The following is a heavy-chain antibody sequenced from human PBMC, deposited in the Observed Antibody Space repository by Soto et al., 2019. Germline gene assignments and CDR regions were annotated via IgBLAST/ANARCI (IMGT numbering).Heavy chain of an antibody. D-gene: IGHD3-9*01. V-gene: IGHV3-30-3*01. CDR3: AKEYFVWPFDY. Sequence: PGGSLRLSCAASGFTFSSYAMHWVRQAPGKGLEWVAVISYDGSNKYYADSVKGRFTISRDNSKNTLYLQMNSLRAEDTAVYYCAKEYFVWPFDYWGQGTLVTVSS. J-gene: IGHJ4*02. CDR2: ISYDGSNK. CDR1: GFTFSSYA.